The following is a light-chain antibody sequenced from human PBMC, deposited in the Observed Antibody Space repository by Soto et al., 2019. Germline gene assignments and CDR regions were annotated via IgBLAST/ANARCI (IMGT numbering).Light chain of an antibody. J-gene: IGLJ3*02. CDR3: ETWYRKTHNV. CDR2: LDRSGSY. V-gene: IGLV4-60*02. CDR1: SGHSTYI. Sequence: QLVLTQSSSASASLGSSVKLTCILSSGHSTYIIAWHQQQPGKAPRFLMTLDRSGSYNRGSGVPDRFSGSSSGADRYLTSANLQVEDEVDYYCETWYRKTHNVFGGGTNVTV.